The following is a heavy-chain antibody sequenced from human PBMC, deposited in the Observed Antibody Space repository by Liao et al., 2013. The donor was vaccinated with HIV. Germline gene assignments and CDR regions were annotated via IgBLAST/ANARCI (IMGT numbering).Heavy chain of an antibody. CDR1: GHSITNNYY. CDR2: IYTSGNT. Sequence: QVQLQESGPGLVKPSETLSLTCAVSGHSITNNYYWAWVRQTPGRGLEWIGRIYTSGNTNYNPSLKSRVTMSVDTSKNQFSLKLTSVTAADTAVYFCAARITISGVAIPHALDVWGQGTMVAVSS. J-gene: IGHJ3*01. CDR3: AARITISGVAIPHALDV. D-gene: IGHD3-3*01. V-gene: IGHV4-38-2*01.